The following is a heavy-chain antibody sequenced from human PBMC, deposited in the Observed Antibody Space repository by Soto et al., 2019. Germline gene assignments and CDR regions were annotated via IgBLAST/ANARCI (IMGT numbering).Heavy chain of an antibody. CDR2: ISFDESNQ. J-gene: IGHJ3*02. V-gene: IGHV3-30*18. CDR3: VKAGTMTGTGTTPRSFDI. D-gene: IGHD1-1*01. Sequence: PGGSLRLSCAASGFMFNAYGMHWVRQAPGKWLEWVAVISFDESNQYYEESVKGRFTISRDNSMDTVYLQMHSLRAEDTAVYFCVKAGTMTGTGTTPRSFDIWGRGXMVTVSS. CDR1: GFMFNAYG.